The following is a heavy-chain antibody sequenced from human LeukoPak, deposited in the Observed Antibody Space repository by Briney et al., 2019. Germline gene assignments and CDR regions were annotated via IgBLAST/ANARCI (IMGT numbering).Heavy chain of an antibody. V-gene: IGHV4-38-2*02. CDR1: GYSISSGYY. Sequence: SETLSLTCTVSGYSISSGYYWGWIRQPPGKGLEWIGFISYSGSTNYNPSLKSRVTMSLDSSKNQFSLRVSSLTAADTAVYYCARAKGIVGATTYCDSWGQGTVVTVSS. D-gene: IGHD1-26*01. J-gene: IGHJ4*02. CDR3: ARAKGIVGATTYCDS. CDR2: ISYSGST.